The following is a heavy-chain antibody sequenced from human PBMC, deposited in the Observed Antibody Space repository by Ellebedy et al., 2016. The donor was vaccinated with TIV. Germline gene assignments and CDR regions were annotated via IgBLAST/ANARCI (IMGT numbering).Heavy chain of an antibody. CDR2: ISSTSGHI. Sequence: GESLKISCAASGFTFSIFVMSWVRQRPGKGLEWISAISSTSGHIYYADSVEGRFTISRDNSKNTLYLQMNSLRAEDTAVYYCARRGVRGDYGAPGDFWGQGILVTVAS. CDR3: ARRGVRGDYGAPGDF. D-gene: IGHD3-16*01. J-gene: IGHJ4*02. CDR1: GFTFSIFV. V-gene: IGHV3-23*01.